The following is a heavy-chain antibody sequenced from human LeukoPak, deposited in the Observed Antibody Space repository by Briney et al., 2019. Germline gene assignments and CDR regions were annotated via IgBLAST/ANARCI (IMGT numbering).Heavy chain of an antibody. J-gene: IGHJ3*01. CDR2: IRSKAYGATT. CDR1: GFTFSSYE. V-gene: IGHV3-49*04. Sequence: PGGSLRLSCAASGFTFSSYEMNWVRQAPGKGLEWVGFIRSKAYGATTDYAASVKDRFIISRDDSKSIAYLQMDSLKTEDTVVYYCVRDKMAENDVLDVWGQGTMVTVSS. D-gene: IGHD2-8*01. CDR3: VRDKMAENDVLDV.